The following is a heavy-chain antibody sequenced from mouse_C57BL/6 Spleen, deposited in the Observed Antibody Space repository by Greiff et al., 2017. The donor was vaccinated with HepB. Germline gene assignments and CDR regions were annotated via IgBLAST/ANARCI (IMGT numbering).Heavy chain of an antibody. J-gene: IGHJ2*01. CDR2: IDPSDSET. CDR1: GYTFTSYW. D-gene: IGHD2-12*01. Sequence: QVQLQQPGAELVRPGSSVKLSCKASGYTFTSYWMHWVKQRPIQGLEWIGNIDPSDSETHYNQKFKDKATLTVDKSSSTAYMQLSSLTSEDSAVYYCARAYYSPCLDYWGQGTTLTVSS. V-gene: IGHV1-52*01. CDR3: ARAYYSPCLDY.